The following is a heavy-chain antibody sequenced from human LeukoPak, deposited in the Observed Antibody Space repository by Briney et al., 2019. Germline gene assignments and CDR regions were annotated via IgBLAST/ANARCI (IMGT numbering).Heavy chain of an antibody. D-gene: IGHD2-2*01. Sequence: SETLSLTCTVSGGSLSSGSYYWRWIRQPPGKGLEWLGYIYYSGSTNYNPSLKSRVTISVDTSKNQFSLKLSSVTAADTAVYYCARSRTSWGLFDYWGQGTLVTVSS. V-gene: IGHV4-61*01. CDR1: GGSLSSGSYY. CDR2: IYYSGST. CDR3: ARSRTSWGLFDY. J-gene: IGHJ4*02.